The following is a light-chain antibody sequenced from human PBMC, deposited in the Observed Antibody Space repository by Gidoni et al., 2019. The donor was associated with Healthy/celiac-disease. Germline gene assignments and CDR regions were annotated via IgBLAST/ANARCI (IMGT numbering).Light chain of an antibody. CDR1: QGMSSY. CDR3: QQYYSYPMYT. J-gene: IGKJ2*01. Sequence: AIRMTQSPSSLSASTGDRVTITCRASQGMSSYLAWYQQKPGKAPKLLIYAASNLQSGVPSRFSGSGSGTDFTLTISCLQSEDFATYYCQQYYSYPMYTFGQGTKLEIK. CDR2: AAS. V-gene: IGKV1-8*01.